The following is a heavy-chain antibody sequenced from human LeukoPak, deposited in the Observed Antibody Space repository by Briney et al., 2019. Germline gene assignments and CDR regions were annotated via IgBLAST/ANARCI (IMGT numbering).Heavy chain of an antibody. Sequence: GASVKVSCKASGYTSTGYYMHWVRQAPGQGLEWMGWINPNSGGTNYAQKFQGRVTMTRDTSISTAYMELSRLRSDDTAVYYCARAVNGIFLTDYWGQGTLVTVSS. CDR1: GYTSTGYY. J-gene: IGHJ4*02. D-gene: IGHD3-3*01. CDR2: INPNSGGT. CDR3: ARAVNGIFLTDY. V-gene: IGHV1-2*02.